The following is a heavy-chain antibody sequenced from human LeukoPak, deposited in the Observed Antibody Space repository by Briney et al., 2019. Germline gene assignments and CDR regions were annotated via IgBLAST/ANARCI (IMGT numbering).Heavy chain of an antibody. V-gene: IGHV1-18*01. Sequence: ASVKVSCKASGYTFTSYGINWVRQAPGQGLEWMGWISAYNGNTNYAQRLQGRVTMTTDTSTSIAYMELRSLRSDDTAVYYCARDFDQYGGRFGGFGHDFWGQGTLVTVSS. J-gene: IGHJ4*02. CDR2: ISAYNGNT. CDR1: GYTFTSYG. CDR3: ARDFDQYGGRFGGFGHDF. D-gene: IGHD3-10*01.